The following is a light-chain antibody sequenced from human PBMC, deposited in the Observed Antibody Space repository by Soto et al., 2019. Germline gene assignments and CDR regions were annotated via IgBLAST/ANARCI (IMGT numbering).Light chain of an antibody. Sequence: EIVLTQSPATLSLSPGERATLSCTASQSVSSYFAWYQQKPGQAPRLLIYDASNRATGIPARFSGSGSGTDFTLTISSLEPEDFAVYYCHQRYNWPLTFGGGTKVEI. CDR1: QSVSSY. CDR3: HQRYNWPLT. J-gene: IGKJ4*01. V-gene: IGKV3-11*01. CDR2: DAS.